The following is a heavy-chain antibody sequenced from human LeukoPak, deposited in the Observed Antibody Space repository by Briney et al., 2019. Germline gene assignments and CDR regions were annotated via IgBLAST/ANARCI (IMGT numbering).Heavy chain of an antibody. D-gene: IGHD3-22*01. J-gene: IGHJ4*02. Sequence: GGSLRLSCAVSGITLSNYAMSWVRQAPGKGLEWVAGISGGGGGTNYADSVKGRFTISRDNPRNTLYLQMNNLRVDDTAVYFCAKRGVVIRVILVGFHKAAYYFVSWGQGALVTVSS. CDR3: AKRGVVIRVILVGFHKAAYYFVS. V-gene: IGHV3-23*01. CDR1: GITLSNYA. CDR2: ISGGGGGT.